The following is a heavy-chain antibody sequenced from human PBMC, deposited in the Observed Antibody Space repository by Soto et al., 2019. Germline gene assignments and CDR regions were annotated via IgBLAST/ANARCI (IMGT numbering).Heavy chain of an antibody. V-gene: IGHV3-30*18. CDR1: GFTFSSYG. J-gene: IGHJ6*02. CDR3: AKDRVDCSGGSCIPYYHYGMDV. Sequence: QVQLVESGGGVVQPGRSLRLSCAASGFTFSSYGMHWVRHAPGKGLEWVAVISYAGSNKYYADSVKGRFTISRDNSKNTLYLQVNSQRAEDTAVYYCAKDRVDCSGGSCIPYYHYGMDVWGQGTTVTVSS. CDR2: ISYAGSNK. D-gene: IGHD2-15*01.